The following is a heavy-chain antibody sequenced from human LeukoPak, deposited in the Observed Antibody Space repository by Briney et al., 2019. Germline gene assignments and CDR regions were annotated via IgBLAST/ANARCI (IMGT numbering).Heavy chain of an antibody. CDR1: GYRFTSYW. D-gene: IGHD6-13*01. J-gene: IGHJ4*02. CDR3: ARRLAAAGFYFFDY. Sequence: GGSLKISCKGSGYRFTSYWIGWVRQMPGKGLGWWGIIYPGESDTRYSPSFQGQVTISADKSTSTAYLQWSSLKASDTAMYYCARRLAAAGFYFFDYWGQGTLVTVSS. V-gene: IGHV5-51*01. CDR2: IYPGESDT.